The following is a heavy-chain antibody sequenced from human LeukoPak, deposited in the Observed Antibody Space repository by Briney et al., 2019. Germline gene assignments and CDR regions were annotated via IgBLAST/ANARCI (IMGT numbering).Heavy chain of an antibody. CDR3: ARDRAAAQDWVEFDP. CDR2: IRGSGET. D-gene: IGHD2-15*01. Sequence: PGGSLRLSCAASGFTFSSYSMSWVRQAPGKGLEWVSLIRGSGETFYADSVKGRFIISRDDSKNTVYIQMNSLRVEDTAVCFCARDRAAAQDWVEFDPCGHGTLVTVSS. CDR1: GFTFSSYS. V-gene: IGHV3-66*03. J-gene: IGHJ5*02.